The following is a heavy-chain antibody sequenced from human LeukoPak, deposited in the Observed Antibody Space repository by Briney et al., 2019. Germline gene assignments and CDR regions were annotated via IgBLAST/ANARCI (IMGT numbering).Heavy chain of an antibody. CDR3: AKVRGTYSSGFFFDY. CDR1: GFSFEDYA. D-gene: IGHD6-19*01. V-gene: IGHV3-9*01. J-gene: IGHJ4*02. CDR2: ISWNSGYI. Sequence: GGSLRLSCAGSGFSFEDYAMRWVRQAPGKGLEWLSIISWNSGYIGYADSVKGRFTISRDNAKNSLYLQMNSLRAEDTAFYYCAKVRGTYSSGFFFDYWGPGALVTVSS.